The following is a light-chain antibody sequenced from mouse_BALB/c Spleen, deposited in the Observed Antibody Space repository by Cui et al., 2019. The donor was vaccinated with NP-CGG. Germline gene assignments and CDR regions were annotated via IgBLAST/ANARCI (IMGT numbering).Light chain of an antibody. CDR1: TGAVTTSNY. CDR3: ALWYSNHWV. Sequence: QGVVTQVSSLHTSPGETVTLTCRSSTGAVTTSNYANWVQEKPDHLFTGLIGGTNNRAPGVPARFSGSLIGDKAALTITGAQTEDEAIYFCALWYSNHWVFGGGTKLTVL. CDR2: GTN. V-gene: IGLV1*01. J-gene: IGLJ1*01.